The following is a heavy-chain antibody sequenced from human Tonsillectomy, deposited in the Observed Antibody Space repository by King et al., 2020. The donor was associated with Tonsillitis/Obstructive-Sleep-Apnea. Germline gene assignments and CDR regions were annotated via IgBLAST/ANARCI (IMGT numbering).Heavy chain of an antibody. CDR2: ISGSGGST. D-gene: IGHD3-3*01. CDR3: AKDGRFLEWLLGFYYFDY. V-gene: IGHV3-23*04. J-gene: IGHJ4*02. CDR1: GFTFSSYA. Sequence: VQLVESGGGLVQPGGSLRLSCAASGFTFSSYAMSWVRQAPGKGLEWVSAISGSGGSTYYADSVKGRFTISRDNSKNTLYLQMNSLRAEDTAVYYCAKDGRFLEWLLGFYYFDYWGQGTLVTVSS.